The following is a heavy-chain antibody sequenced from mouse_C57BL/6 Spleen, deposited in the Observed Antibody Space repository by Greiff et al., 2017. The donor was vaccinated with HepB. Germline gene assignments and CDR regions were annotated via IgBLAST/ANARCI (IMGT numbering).Heavy chain of an antibody. CDR2: IRNKANGYTT. J-gene: IGHJ4*01. Sequence: EVHLVESGGGLVQPGGSLSLSCAASGFTFTDYYMSWVRQPPGKALEWLGFIRNKANGYTTEYSASVKGRFTISRDNSQSILYLQINALRAEDSATYYCARYLTGDYWGQGTSVTVSS. V-gene: IGHV7-3*01. CDR1: GFTFTDYY. CDR3: ARYLTGDY. D-gene: IGHD4-1*01.